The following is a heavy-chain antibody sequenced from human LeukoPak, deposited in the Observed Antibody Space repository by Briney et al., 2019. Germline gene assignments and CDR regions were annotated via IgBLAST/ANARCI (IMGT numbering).Heavy chain of an antibody. CDR1: GFTFSSYS. CDR2: ISSSSSTI. J-gene: IGHJ6*02. CDR3: ARVGSRADYGDSRYYYYYYGMDV. V-gene: IGHV3-48*01. Sequence: GGSLRLSCAASGFTFSSYSMNWVRQAPGKGLEWVSYISSSSSTIYYADSEKGRFTISRDNAKNSLYLQMNSLRAEDTAVYYCARVGSRADYGDSRYYYYYYGMDVWGQGTTVTVSS. D-gene: IGHD4-17*01.